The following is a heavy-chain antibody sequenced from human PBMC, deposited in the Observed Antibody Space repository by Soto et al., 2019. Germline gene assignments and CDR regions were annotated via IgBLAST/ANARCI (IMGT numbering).Heavy chain of an antibody. Sequence: ASVKVSCKTSGYIFTDYYMHWVRQAPGQGLEWMGWINPNSGGTNYAQKFQGRVTMTTDTSISIAYLDLANLTFDDTAVYYCASEKTKFDYWGQGTLVTVSS. CDR2: INPNSGGT. CDR3: ASEKTKFDY. V-gene: IGHV1-2*02. CDR1: GYIFTDYY. J-gene: IGHJ4*02.